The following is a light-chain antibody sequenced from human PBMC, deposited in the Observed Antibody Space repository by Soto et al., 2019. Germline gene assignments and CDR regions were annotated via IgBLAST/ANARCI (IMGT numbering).Light chain of an antibody. CDR2: DAS. V-gene: IGKV3-11*01. Sequence: EIVLTQSPVTLSLSPGERATLSCMAGQSVGKYLAWYQQKPGQAPRLLIYDASNRATDIPARFSGSGSGTDFTLTISSLEPEDFAVYYCQQRNSWPLTFGGGTKVEIK. J-gene: IGKJ4*01. CDR3: QQRNSWPLT. CDR1: QSVGKY.